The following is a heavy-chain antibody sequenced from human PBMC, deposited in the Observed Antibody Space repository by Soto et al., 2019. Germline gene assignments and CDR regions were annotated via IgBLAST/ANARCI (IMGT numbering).Heavy chain of an antibody. CDR1: GFTFSTYT. CDR3: AKDLRPDGVWDFDY. Sequence: VQLLESGGGLTQPGGSLRLSCAASGFTFSTYTMAWVRQAPGRGPEWVAGGSQDGTAHYADSVKGRFTISRDNSRDAVYLQRITLRGEDTAVYYCAKDLRPDGVWDFDYWGQGTLVTVSS. CDR2: GGSQDGTA. J-gene: IGHJ4*02. D-gene: IGHD4-17*01. V-gene: IGHV3-23*01.